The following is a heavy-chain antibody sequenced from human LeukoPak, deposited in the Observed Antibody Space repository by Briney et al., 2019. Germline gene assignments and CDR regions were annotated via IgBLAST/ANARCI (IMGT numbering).Heavy chain of an antibody. Sequence: SETPSLTCTVSGGSISTYYWSWIRQPPGKGLEWVGSIHYSGRSNSNPSLTGRLTISVDTSKNQFSLKLSSVTASDTAVYYCARDQTTVTTAAWYFDLWGRGTLVTVSS. V-gene: IGHV4-59*01. CDR3: ARDQTTVTTAAWYFDL. J-gene: IGHJ2*01. D-gene: IGHD4-17*01. CDR2: IHYSGRS. CDR1: GGSISTYY.